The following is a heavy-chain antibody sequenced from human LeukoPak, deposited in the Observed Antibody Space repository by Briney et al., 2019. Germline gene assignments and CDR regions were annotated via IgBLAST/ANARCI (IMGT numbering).Heavy chain of an antibody. J-gene: IGHJ4*02. CDR3: ARGGHLLMINRFYDY. CDR1: GGSISSGGYS. D-gene: IGHD3-16*01. V-gene: IGHV4-30-2*01. CDR2: IYHSGST. Sequence: SETLSLTCAVSGGSISSGGYSWSWIRQPPGKGLEWIGYIYHSGSTYYNPSLKSRVTISVDRSKNQFSLKLSSVTAADTAVYYCARGGHLLMINRFYDYWGQGTLVTVSS.